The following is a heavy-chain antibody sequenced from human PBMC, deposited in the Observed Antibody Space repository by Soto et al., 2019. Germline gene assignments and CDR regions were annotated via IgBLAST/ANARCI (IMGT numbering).Heavy chain of an antibody. J-gene: IGHJ5*02. Sequence: EVQLLESGGGLVQPGGSLRLSCAASGFTFSSYAMSWVRQAPGKGLEWVSAISGSGGSTYYADSVKGRFTISRDNSKNTLYLKMNSLRAEDTAVYYCAKGTPFGSGYETDWFDPWGQGTLVTVSS. CDR2: ISGSGGST. CDR3: AKGTPFGSGYETDWFDP. V-gene: IGHV3-23*01. CDR1: GFTFSSYA. D-gene: IGHD5-12*01.